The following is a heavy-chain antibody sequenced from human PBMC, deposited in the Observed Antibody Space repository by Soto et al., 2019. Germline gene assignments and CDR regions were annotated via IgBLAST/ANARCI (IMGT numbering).Heavy chain of an antibody. J-gene: IGHJ4*02. CDR3: ARAPGDWNDYCFDY. Sequence: QVQLVESGGGVVQPGKSLRLSCAASGFTFNNYAMHWVRQAPGKGLEWVAVISYDGSNKYYADSVKGRFTISRDNSKNTLFLQMNSLRADDTAVFFCARAPGDWNDYCFDYWGQGTLVTVSS. V-gene: IGHV3-30-3*01. CDR1: GFTFNNYA. CDR2: ISYDGSNK. D-gene: IGHD1-1*01.